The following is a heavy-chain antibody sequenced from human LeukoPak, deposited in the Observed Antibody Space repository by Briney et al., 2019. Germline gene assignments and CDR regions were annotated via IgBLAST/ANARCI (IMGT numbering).Heavy chain of an antibody. Sequence: PSETLSLTCTVSGGSISSGSYYWSWIRQHPGKGLEWIGYIYYSGSTNYNPSLKSRVTISVDTSKNQFSLKLSSVTAADTAVYYCARDVSAAGTGDYWGQGTLVTVSS. CDR3: ARDVSAAGTGDY. D-gene: IGHD6-13*01. J-gene: IGHJ4*02. CDR2: IYYSGST. CDR1: GGSISSGSYY. V-gene: IGHV4-61*01.